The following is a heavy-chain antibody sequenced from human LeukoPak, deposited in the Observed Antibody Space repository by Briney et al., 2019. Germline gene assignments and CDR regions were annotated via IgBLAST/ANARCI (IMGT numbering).Heavy chain of an antibody. Sequence: GGSLRLSCAASGFTFSSYSMNWVRQAPGKGLEWVSYISSSSSTICYADSVKGRFTISRDNAKNSLYLQMNSLRAEDTAVYYCARDRPKETYYYYMDVWGKGTTVTVSS. CDR3: ARDRPKETYYYYMDV. CDR1: GFTFSSYS. CDR2: ISSSSSTI. J-gene: IGHJ6*03. D-gene: IGHD5-24*01. V-gene: IGHV3-48*01.